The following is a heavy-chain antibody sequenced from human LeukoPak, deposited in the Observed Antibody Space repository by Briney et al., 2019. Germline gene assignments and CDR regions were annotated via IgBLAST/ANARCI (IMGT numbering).Heavy chain of an antibody. Sequence: SETLSLTCTVSGGSISSGDYFWSWIRQPPGKGLEWIGYIYYSGSTYYNPSHKSRVTISLDTSKNQFSLKLTSVTAADTAVYFCARGLGYFNLWGRGTLVTVSS. CDR2: IYYSGST. V-gene: IGHV4-30-4*01. J-gene: IGHJ2*01. CDR1: GGSISSGDYF. CDR3: ARGLGYFNL.